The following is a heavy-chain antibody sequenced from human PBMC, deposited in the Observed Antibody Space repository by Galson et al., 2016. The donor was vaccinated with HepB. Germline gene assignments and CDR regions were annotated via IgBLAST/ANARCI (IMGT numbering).Heavy chain of an antibody. CDR2: IKSKPDGGTR. J-gene: IGHJ3*02. V-gene: IGHV3-15*07. CDR3: ATGGSYSTNDPFDI. D-gene: IGHD1-26*01. CDR1: GFSFSNAW. Sequence: SLRLSCAASGFSFSNAWMNWVRQAPGKGLEWVGRIKSKPDGGTRDYAAPVKGRFSVSRDDSENTLYLQMNSLKTEDSAVYYCATGGSYSTNDPFDIRGQGTMVTVSS.